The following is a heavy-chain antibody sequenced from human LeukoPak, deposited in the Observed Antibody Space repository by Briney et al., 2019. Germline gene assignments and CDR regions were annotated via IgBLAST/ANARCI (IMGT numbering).Heavy chain of an antibody. V-gene: IGHV4-59*10. J-gene: IGHJ3*02. CDR1: GGSFSGYY. D-gene: IGHD3-16*01. CDR2: IYTSGST. CDR3: ARGGHDAFDI. Sequence: SETPSLTCAVYGGSFSGYYWSWIRQPAGKGLEWIGRIYTSGSTNYNPSLKSRVTMSVDTSKNQFSLKLSSVTAADTAVYYCARGGHDAFDIWGQGTMVTVSS.